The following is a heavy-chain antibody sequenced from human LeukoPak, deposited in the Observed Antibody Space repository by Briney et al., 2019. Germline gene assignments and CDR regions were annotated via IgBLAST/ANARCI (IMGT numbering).Heavy chain of an antibody. D-gene: IGHD6-6*01. J-gene: IGHJ4*02. Sequence: PGGSLRLSCAASGFTFSSYSMNWVRQAPGKGLEWVSYISSSSSTIHYADSVKGRFTISRDNAKNSLYLQMNTLRAEDTAVYYCARSFSSSSGLESYYLDYWGQGTLVTVSS. CDR1: GFTFSSYS. CDR2: ISSSSSTI. CDR3: ARSFSSSSGLESYYLDY. V-gene: IGHV3-48*01.